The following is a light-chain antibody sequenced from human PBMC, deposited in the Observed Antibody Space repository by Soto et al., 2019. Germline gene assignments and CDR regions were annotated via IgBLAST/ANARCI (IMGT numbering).Light chain of an antibody. CDR3: SSYTSYSTLEYV. J-gene: IGLJ1*01. V-gene: IGLV2-14*01. CDR2: DVS. Sequence: QSALTQPASVSGSPGQSITISCTGTSSDVGGYNYVSWYQQHPGKAPKLMIYDVSNRPSGVSNRFSGSKSGNTASLTISGLQAEDESDYYCSSYTSYSTLEYVFGTGTKVTVL. CDR1: SSDVGGYNY.